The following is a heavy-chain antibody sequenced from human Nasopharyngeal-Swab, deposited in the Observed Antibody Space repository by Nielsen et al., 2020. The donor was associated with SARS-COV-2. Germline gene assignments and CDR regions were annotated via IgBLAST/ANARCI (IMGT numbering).Heavy chain of an antibody. CDR1: GFTFSSYA. Sequence: GESLKISCATSGFTFSSYAMSWVRQAPGKGLEWVSIISGSGDTTYYADSVNDRVIISRDNSKNTLYLQMNSLRVEDTAVYYCAKAPYLRGLDVWGQGTTVTVSS. D-gene: IGHD2-21*01. CDR3: AKAPYLRGLDV. J-gene: IGHJ6*02. V-gene: IGHV3-23*01. CDR2: ISGSGDTT.